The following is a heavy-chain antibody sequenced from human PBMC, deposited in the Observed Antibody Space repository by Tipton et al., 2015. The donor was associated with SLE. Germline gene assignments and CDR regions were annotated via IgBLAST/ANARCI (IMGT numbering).Heavy chain of an antibody. V-gene: IGHV4-59*01. CDR1: GGSISSYY. Sequence: LRLSCTVSGGSISSYYWSWIRQPPGKGLEWIGYIYYSGSTNYNPSLKSRVTISVDTSKNQFSLKLSSVTAADTAVYYCARDSSGLDYWGQGTLVTVSS. CDR2: IYYSGST. D-gene: IGHD6-19*01. CDR3: ARDSSGLDY. J-gene: IGHJ4*02.